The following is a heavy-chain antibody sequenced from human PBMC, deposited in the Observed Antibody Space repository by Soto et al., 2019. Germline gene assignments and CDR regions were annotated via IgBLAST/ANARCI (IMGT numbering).Heavy chain of an antibody. J-gene: IGHJ5*02. V-gene: IGHV4-4*07. CDR3: VMDGTQYLRYCCDP. Sequence: QVQLQESGPGLVKPSETLSLTCTVSGASISGFYWSWIQKSAGKGLEWIGRIYATGTTDYNPSLKSRVMMSVDTSKQQFSVKLRSVTAADTAVYYCVMDGTQYLRYCCDPWGQGISVTVS. CDR2: IYATGTT. D-gene: IGHD1-1*01. CDR1: GASISGFY.